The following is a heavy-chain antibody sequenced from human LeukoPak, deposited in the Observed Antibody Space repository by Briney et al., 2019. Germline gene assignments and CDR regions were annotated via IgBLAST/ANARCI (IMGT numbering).Heavy chain of an antibody. CDR3: AKGRYGDYAAVDY. J-gene: IGHJ4*02. CDR2: IKQDESEK. Sequence: PGGSLRLSCAVSGFTFSNYWMSWVRQAPGKGLEWVAHIKQDESEKYYVDSVKGRFTISRDNAKNSLYLQMNSLRAEDTAVYYCAKGRYGDYAAVDYWGQGTLVTVSS. D-gene: IGHD4-17*01. V-gene: IGHV3-7*03. CDR1: GFTFSNYW.